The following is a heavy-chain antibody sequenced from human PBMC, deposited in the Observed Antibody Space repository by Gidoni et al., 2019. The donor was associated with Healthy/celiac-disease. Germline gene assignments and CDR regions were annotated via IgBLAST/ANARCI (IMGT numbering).Heavy chain of an antibody. CDR3: ARVGVVGATIDY. CDR2: IGTAGDT. CDR1: GCTFSSYD. J-gene: IGHJ4*02. Sequence: EVQLVESGGGLVQPGRSLRLSCAASGCTFSSYDMHWVRQATGKGLEWVSAIGTAGDTYYPGSVKGRFTISRENAKNSLYLQMNSLRAEDTAVYYCARVGVVGATIDYWGQGPLVTVSS. V-gene: IGHV3-13*01. D-gene: IGHD1-26*01.